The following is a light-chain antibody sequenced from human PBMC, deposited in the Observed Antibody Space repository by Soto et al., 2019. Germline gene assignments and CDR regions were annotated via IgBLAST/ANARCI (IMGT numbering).Light chain of an antibody. V-gene: IGKV3-20*01. CDR1: LSVTSNF. J-gene: IGKJ1*01. CDR3: QQYGSSVWT. CDR2: DAS. Sequence: EIVLTQSPGTLSWAPGERATLSCRASLSVTSNFLAWYQQKPGQAPRLRLYDASNRATGIPDRFSGSGSGTDFSLTISRLEPEDFAVYYCQQYGSSVWTFGQGTRVEIK.